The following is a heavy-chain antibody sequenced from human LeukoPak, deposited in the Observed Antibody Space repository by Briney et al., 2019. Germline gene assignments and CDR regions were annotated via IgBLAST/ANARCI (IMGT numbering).Heavy chain of an antibody. D-gene: IGHD1-7*01. J-gene: IGHJ5*02. V-gene: IGHV3-23*01. CDR1: GFTCSSYA. CDR2: ISGSGGST. CDR3: AKCPLKTGTTSWFDP. Sequence: PGGSLRLSCAASGFTCSSYAMSWVRQAPGKGLEWVSAISGSGGSTYYADSVKGRFTISRDNSKNTLNLQMNSLRADDTAVYYCAKCPLKTGTTSWFDPWGQGTLVTVSS.